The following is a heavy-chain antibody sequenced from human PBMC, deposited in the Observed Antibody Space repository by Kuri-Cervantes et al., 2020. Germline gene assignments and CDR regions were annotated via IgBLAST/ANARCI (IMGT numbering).Heavy chain of an antibody. CDR3: ARFEYSSGRFDY. V-gene: IGHV4-34*01. CDR2: INHSGST. CDR1: GGSISSYY. Sequence: SETLSLTCTVSGGSISSYYWSWIRQPPGKGLEWIGEINHSGSTNYNPSLKSRVTISVDMSKNQFSLKLSSVTAADTAVYYCARFEYSSGRFDYWGQGTLVTVSS. J-gene: IGHJ4*02. D-gene: IGHD6-19*01.